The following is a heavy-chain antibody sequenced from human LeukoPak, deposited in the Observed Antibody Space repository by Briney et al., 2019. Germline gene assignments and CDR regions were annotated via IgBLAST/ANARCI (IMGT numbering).Heavy chain of an antibody. CDR2: ISGSGGST. CDR3: ARSYYYDSSGSTPLDY. V-gene: IGHV3-23*01. CDR1: GFTFSSYA. J-gene: IGHJ4*02. D-gene: IGHD3-22*01. Sequence: GGSLRLSCAASGFTFSSYAMSWVRQAPGKGLEWVSAISGSGGSTYYADSVKGRFTISRDNSKNTLYLQMNSLRAEDTAVYYCARSYYYDSSGSTPLDYWGQGTLVTVSS.